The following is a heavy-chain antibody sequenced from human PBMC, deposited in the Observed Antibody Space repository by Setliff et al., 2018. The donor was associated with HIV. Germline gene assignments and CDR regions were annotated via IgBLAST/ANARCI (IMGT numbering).Heavy chain of an antibody. CDR1: GGSISTGGYY. J-gene: IGHJ4*02. Sequence: PSQTLSLTCTVSGGSISTGGYYWSWIRQQPGKGLEWIGYIYYRGTTPYNPSLRSRATLSVDTSKNQFSLNLRSVTVADTAVYYCARTPIIAVLAANYYFDFWGQGDLVTVSS. V-gene: IGHV4-31*03. CDR3: ARTPIIAVLAANYYFDF. D-gene: IGHD6-19*01. CDR2: IYYRGTT.